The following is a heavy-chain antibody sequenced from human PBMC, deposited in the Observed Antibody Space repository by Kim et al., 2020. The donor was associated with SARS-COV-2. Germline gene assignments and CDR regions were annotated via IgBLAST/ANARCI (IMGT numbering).Heavy chain of an antibody. D-gene: IGHD6-19*01. CDR3: ARGAVAGDY. CDR2: SNK. J-gene: IGHJ4*02. V-gene: IGHV3-33*01. Sequence: SNKYYADSVKGRFTISRDNSKNTLYLQMNSLRAEDTAVYYCARGAVAGDYWGQGTLVTVSS.